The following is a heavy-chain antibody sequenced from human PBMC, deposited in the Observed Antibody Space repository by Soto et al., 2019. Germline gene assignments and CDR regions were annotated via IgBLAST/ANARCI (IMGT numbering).Heavy chain of an antibody. V-gene: IGHV3-43*01. CDR3: AKDGGSYYDSSGYFIPGAFDI. CDR2: ISWDGGST. Sequence: SGGSLRLSCAASGFTFDDYTMHWVRQAPGKGLEWVSLISWDGGSTYYADSVKGRFTISRDNSKNSLYLQMNSLRTEDTALYYCAKDGGSYYDSSGYFIPGAFDIWGQGTMVTVSS. D-gene: IGHD3-22*01. J-gene: IGHJ3*02. CDR1: GFTFDDYT.